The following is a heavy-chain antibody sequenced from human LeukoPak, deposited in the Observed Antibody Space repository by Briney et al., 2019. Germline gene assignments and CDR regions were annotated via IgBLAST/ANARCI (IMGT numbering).Heavy chain of an antibody. CDR2: INHSGST. CDR3: ARQWGRLGFDY. Sequence: SETLSLTCTVYGVSFSGFYWSWIRQPPGKGLEWVGEINHSGSTNYNPSLKSPVTISANTSKSQISLKLSSVTAADTAVFDCARQWGRLGFDYWGQGILVTVSS. V-gene: IGHV4-34*01. D-gene: IGHD2-8*01. CDR1: GVSFSGFY. J-gene: IGHJ4*02.